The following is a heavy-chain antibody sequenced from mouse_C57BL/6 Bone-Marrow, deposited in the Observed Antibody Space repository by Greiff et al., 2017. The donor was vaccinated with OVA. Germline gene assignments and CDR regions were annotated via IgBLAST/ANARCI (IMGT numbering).Heavy chain of an antibody. CDR1: GFNIKDYY. CDR3: ARARFRGSPYYAMDY. V-gene: IGHV14-2*01. Sequence: EVQLQQSGAELVKPGASVKLSCTASGFNIKDYYMHWVKQRTEQGLEWIGRIDPEDGETKYAPKFQGKATITADTSSNTAYLQLSSLTSEETAVYYCARARFRGSPYYAMDYWGQGTSVTVSS. J-gene: IGHJ4*01. D-gene: IGHD1-1*01. CDR2: IDPEDGET.